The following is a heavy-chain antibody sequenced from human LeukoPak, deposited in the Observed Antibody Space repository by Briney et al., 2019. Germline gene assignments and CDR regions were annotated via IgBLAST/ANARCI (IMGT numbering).Heavy chain of an antibody. CDR2: INYSGRT. CDR1: GGSISSSNYF. V-gene: IGHV4-39*01. D-gene: IGHD2-21*01. Sequence: SETLSLTCNVFGGSISSSNYFWGWIRQSPEKGLEWIGSINYSGRTYYQSSLKSRAIISIDTSKNQFSLKLGSVTAADTALYYCARLASCSSSCYFDYWGQGSLVTVSS. J-gene: IGHJ4*02. CDR3: ARLASCSSSCYFDY.